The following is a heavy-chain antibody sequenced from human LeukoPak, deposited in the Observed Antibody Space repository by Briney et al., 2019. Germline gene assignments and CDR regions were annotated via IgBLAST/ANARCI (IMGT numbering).Heavy chain of an antibody. D-gene: IGHD2-15*01. CDR3: ARDQHCSGGCCYCNDAFDI. V-gene: IGHV3-48*03. CDR2: ISSSGSTI. J-gene: IGHJ3*02. Sequence: AGSLSLTCAASGFTFCSYRFYWVRQAPGKGLDWLSYISSSGSTIYYADSVKGRFTISRDNAKNSLYLQMNSLRAEDTAVYYCARDQHCSGGCCYCNDAFDIWGQGTMVTVSS. CDR1: GFTFCSYR.